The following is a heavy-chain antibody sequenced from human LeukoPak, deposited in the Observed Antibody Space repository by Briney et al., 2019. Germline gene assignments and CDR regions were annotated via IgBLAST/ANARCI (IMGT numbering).Heavy chain of an antibody. J-gene: IGHJ4*02. Sequence: PSETLSLTCTVSGGSISSSNYYWGWIRQPPGKGLEWIGYIYYSGSTNYNPSLKSRVSISVDTSKNQFSLKLSSVTAADTAVYYCARNFDYWGQGTLVTVSS. CDR2: IYYSGST. CDR1: GGSISSSNYY. CDR3: ARNFDY. V-gene: IGHV4-61*05.